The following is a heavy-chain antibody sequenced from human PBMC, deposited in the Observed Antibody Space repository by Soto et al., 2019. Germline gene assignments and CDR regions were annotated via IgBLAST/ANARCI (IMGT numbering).Heavy chain of an antibody. D-gene: IGHD2-2*01. Sequence: GGSLRLSCAASGFTFSTYAMSWVRQAPGKGLEWVSGISAGGGNTFYADSVRGRFTISRDNSKNTLDLQMSSLRAEDAALYFCVKHSEYQLLSWFDPCGQGTLVTVSS. CDR2: ISAGGGNT. J-gene: IGHJ5*02. V-gene: IGHV3-23*01. CDR3: VKHSEYQLLSWFDP. CDR1: GFTFSTYA.